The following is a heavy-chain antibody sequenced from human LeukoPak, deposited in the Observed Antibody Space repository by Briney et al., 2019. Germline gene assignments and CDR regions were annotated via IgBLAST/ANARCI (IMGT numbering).Heavy chain of an antibody. J-gene: IGHJ4*02. CDR2: ISYDGSNK. D-gene: IGHD4-23*01. CDR3: ARDRGGPRTYYFDY. Sequence: GGSLRLSCAASGFTFSSYAMHWVRQAPGKGLEWVAVISYDGSNKYYADSVKGRFTISRDNAKNSLYLQMNSLRAEDTAVYYCARDRGGPRTYYFDYWGQGTLVTVSS. CDR1: GFTFSSYA. V-gene: IGHV3-30*04.